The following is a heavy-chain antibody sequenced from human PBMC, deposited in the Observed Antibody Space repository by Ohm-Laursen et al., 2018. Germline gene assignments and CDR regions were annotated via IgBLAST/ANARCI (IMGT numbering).Heavy chain of an antibody. D-gene: IGHD6-13*01. J-gene: IGHJ4*02. CDR2: ISAGGSST. V-gene: IGHV3-23*01. CDR3: AKEGGAAAGLYYFDY. Sequence: SLRLSCAAPGFTFSNYAMSWVRQAPGEGLEWVSVISAGGSSTYYADSVKGRLTISRDNSKNTLYLQMNSLRAEDTAVYYCAKEGGAAAGLYYFDYWGQGTLVTVSS. CDR1: GFTFSNYA.